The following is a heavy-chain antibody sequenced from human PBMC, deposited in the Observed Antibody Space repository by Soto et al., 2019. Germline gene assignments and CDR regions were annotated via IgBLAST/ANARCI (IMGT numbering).Heavy chain of an antibody. V-gene: IGHV3-23*01. CDR2: ISGSGGTI. CDR3: ARDVPSTMIVVDKPYFDY. D-gene: IGHD3-22*01. Sequence: GGSLRLSCAASGFTFSSYAMSWVRQAPGKGLEWVSAISGSGGTIYYADSVKGRFTISRDNAKNSLYLQMNSLRDEDTAVYYCARDVPSTMIVVDKPYFDYWGQGTLVTVSS. J-gene: IGHJ4*02. CDR1: GFTFSSYA.